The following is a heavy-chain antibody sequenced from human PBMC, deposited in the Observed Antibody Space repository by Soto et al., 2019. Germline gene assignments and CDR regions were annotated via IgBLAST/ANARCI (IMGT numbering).Heavy chain of an antibody. CDR1: GGTFSSYA. Sequence: GASVKVSCKASGGTFSSYAISWVRQAPGQGLEWMGGIIPIFGTANYAQKFQGRVTITADESTSTADMELSSLRSEDTAVYYCASNSRVPLCTVTPYYFYYCAQRTLVTVSS. J-gene: IGHJ4*02. CDR3: ASNSRVPLCTVTPYYFYY. V-gene: IGHV1-69*13. D-gene: IGHD4-17*01. CDR2: IIPIFGTA.